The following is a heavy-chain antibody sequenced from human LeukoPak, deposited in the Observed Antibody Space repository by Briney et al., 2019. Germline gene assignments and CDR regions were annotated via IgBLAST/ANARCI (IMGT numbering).Heavy chain of an antibody. CDR1: GYTFTDYY. CDR3: ARDHNSLVGANVDY. Sequence: GASVKVSCKASGYTFTDYYIHWVRQAPGQGLEWMGWINPKSGGTNYAQKFKGSVTMTRDTSITTAHMEVSRLRSDDTAVYYCARDHNSLVGANVDYWGQGTLVTVSS. D-gene: IGHD1-26*01. V-gene: IGHV1-2*04. J-gene: IGHJ4*02. CDR2: INPKSGGT.